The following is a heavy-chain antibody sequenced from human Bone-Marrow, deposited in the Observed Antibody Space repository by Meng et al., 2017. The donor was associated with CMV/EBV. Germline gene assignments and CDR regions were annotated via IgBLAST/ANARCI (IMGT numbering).Heavy chain of an antibody. V-gene: IGHV4-39*01. CDR3: DYYYGMDV. J-gene: IGHJ6*02. Sequence: LTCTVSGGSISSSSYYWGWIRQPPGKGLEWIGSIYYSGSTYYNPSLKSRVTISVDTSKNQFSLKLSSVTAADTAVYYCDYYYGMDVWGQGTTVTVSS. CDR1: GGSISSSSYY. CDR2: IYYSGST.